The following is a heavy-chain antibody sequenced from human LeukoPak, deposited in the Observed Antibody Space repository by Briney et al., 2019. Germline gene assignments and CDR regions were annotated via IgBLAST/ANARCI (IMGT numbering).Heavy chain of an antibody. CDR3: ARGPRYKEGYGSGSPVYMDV. CDR1: GFTFSSYS. V-gene: IGHV3-21*01. D-gene: IGHD3-10*01. CDR2: ISSSSSYI. J-gene: IGHJ6*03. Sequence: GGSLRLSCAASGFTFSSYSMNWVRQAPGKGLEWVSSISSSSSYIYYADSVKGRFTISRDNAKNSLYLQMNSLRAEDTAVYYCARGPRYKEGYGSGSPVYMDVWGKGTTVTISS.